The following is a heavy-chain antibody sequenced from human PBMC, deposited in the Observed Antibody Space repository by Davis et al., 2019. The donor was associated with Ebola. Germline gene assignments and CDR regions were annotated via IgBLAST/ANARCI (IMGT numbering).Heavy chain of an antibody. CDR2: IYHSGGS. D-gene: IGHD2/OR15-2a*01. Sequence: SETLSLTCTVSGYSISSGYYWGWIRQPPGKGLEWIGSIYHSGGSYYNPSLKSRVTISVDTSKNQLSLRLSSVTAADTAVYYCAASMQLYLFNFWGQGTLVTVSS. CDR1: GYSISSGYY. CDR3: AASMQLYLFNF. J-gene: IGHJ4*02. V-gene: IGHV4-38-2*02.